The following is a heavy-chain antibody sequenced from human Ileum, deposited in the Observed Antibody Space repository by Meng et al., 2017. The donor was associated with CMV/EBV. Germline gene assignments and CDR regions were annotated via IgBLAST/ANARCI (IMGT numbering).Heavy chain of an antibody. J-gene: IGHJ4*02. CDR3: VRDLSYTSGFGY. CDR1: GYTFTGYY. CDR2: MNPNSGGT. V-gene: IGHV1-2*02. Sequence: ASVKVSCKASGYTFTGYYMHWVRQAPGQGLEWMGWMNPNSGGTNYAQKFQGRVTMTRDTSISTAYMELSRLRSDDTAVYYCVRDLSYTSGFGYWGQGPLVTVSS. D-gene: IGHD3-22*01.